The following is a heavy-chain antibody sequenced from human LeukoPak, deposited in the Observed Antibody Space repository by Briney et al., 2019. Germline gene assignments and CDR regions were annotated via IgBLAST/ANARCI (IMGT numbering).Heavy chain of an antibody. Sequence: QPGGSLRLSCAASGFTFSSYAMHWVRQVPGKGLEYVSAISSNGGSTYYANPVKGRFTISRDNSKNTLYLQMGSLRAEDMAVYYCARGTVAGHFDYWGQGTLVTVSS. J-gene: IGHJ4*02. V-gene: IGHV3-64*01. D-gene: IGHD6-19*01. CDR1: GFTFSSYA. CDR2: ISSNGGST. CDR3: ARGTVAGHFDY.